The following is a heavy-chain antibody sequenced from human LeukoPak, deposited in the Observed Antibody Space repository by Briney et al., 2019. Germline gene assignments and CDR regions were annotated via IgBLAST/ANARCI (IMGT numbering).Heavy chain of an antibody. CDR2: IYYSGST. V-gene: IGHV4-61*01. Sequence: SETLSLTCIVPGGSITTSSYYWSWIRQPPGKGVEWIGYIYYSGSTNYNPSLKSRVTISVDTSKNQFSLKLSSVTAADTAVYYCARNKPRRGLRTPYYYMDVWGKGTTVTVSS. CDR3: ARNKPRRGLRTPYYYMDV. D-gene: IGHD2/OR15-2a*01. CDR1: GGSITTSSYY. J-gene: IGHJ6*03.